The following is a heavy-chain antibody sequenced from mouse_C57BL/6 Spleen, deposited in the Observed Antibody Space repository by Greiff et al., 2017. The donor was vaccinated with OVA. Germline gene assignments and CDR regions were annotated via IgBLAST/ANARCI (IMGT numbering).Heavy chain of an antibody. V-gene: IGHV1-69*01. J-gene: IGHJ3*01. CDR3: ARSGSNSFAY. Sequence: QVQLQQPGAELVMPGASVKLSCKASGYTFTSYWMHWVKQRPGQGLEWIGEIDPSDSYTNYNQKFKGKSTLTVDKSSSTAYMQLSSLTSEDSAVYYCARSGSNSFAYWVQGTLVTVSA. CDR1: GYTFTSYW. D-gene: IGHD2-5*01. CDR2: IDPSDSYT.